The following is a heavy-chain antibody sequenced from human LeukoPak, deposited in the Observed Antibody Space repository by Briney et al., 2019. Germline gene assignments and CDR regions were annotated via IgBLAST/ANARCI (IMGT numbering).Heavy chain of an antibody. CDR3: ARDLFGYDSSGYGGDY. CDR2: ISAYNGNT. CDR1: GYTFTSYG. V-gene: IGHV1-18*01. Sequence: GASVKVSCKASGYTFTSYGISWVRQAPGQGLEWVGWISAYNGNTNYAQKLQGRVTMTTDTSTSTAYMELRSLRSDDTAVYYCARDLFGYDSSGYGGDYWGQGTLVTVSS. J-gene: IGHJ4*02. D-gene: IGHD3-22*01.